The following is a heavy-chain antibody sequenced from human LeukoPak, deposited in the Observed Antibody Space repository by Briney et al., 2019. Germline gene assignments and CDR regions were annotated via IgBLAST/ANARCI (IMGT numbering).Heavy chain of an antibody. CDR3: ARHSPITSIVMDQAEGFDY. Sequence: SETLSLTCAVYGGSFSGYYWSWIRQPPGKGLEWIGEISHSGSTNYNPSLKSRVTISVDTSKNQFSLKLSSVTAADTAVYYCARHSPITSIVMDQAEGFDYWGQGTLVTVSS. J-gene: IGHJ4*02. CDR2: ISHSGST. D-gene: IGHD3-22*01. CDR1: GGSFSGYY. V-gene: IGHV4-34*01.